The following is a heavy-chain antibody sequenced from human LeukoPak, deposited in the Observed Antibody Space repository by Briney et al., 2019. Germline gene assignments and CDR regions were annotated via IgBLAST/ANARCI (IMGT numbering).Heavy chain of an antibody. V-gene: IGHV3-23*01. CDR1: GFIFSNYG. D-gene: IGHD4-23*01. Sequence: GGSLRLSCAASGFIFSNYGMNWVRQAPGKGLEWVAAISASGSATSYADSVRGRFTISRDNSKSTTYLQMNSLRAEDTAVYYCARRMSTTVVTPTFEYWGQGTLVTVSS. CDR2: ISASGSAT. J-gene: IGHJ4*02. CDR3: ARRMSTTVVTPTFEY.